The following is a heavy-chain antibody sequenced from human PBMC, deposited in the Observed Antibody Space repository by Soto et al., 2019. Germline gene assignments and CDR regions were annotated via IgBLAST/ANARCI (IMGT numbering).Heavy chain of an antibody. V-gene: IGHV4-4*02. D-gene: IGHD3-10*01. CDR3: ARYGSGSTYYYYGMDV. J-gene: IGHJ6*02. Sequence: SDPLSLTCVASGGAISVSNWCSWVRQPPGKGLEWIGEIYHSGSTNYNPSLKSRVTISVDKSKNQFSLKLSSVTAADTAVYYCARYGSGSTYYYYGMDVWGQGTTVTVS. CDR2: IYHSGST. CDR1: GGAISVSNW.